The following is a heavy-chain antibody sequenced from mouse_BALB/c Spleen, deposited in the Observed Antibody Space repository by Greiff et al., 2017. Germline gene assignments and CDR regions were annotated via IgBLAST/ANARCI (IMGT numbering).Heavy chain of an antibody. V-gene: IGHV1-4*01. J-gene: IGHJ2*01. Sequence: VQLQQSGAELARPGASVKMSCKASGYTFTSYTMHWVKQRPGQGLEWIGYINPSSGYTNYNQKFKYKATLTADKSSSTAYMQLSSLTSEDSAVYYCARGTTVVAKGDYWGQGTTLTVSS. D-gene: IGHD1-1*01. CDR1: GYTFTSYT. CDR2: INPSSGYT. CDR3: ARGTTVVAKGDY.